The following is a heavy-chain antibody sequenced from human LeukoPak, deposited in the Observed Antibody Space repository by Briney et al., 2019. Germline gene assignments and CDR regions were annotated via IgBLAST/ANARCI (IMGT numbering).Heavy chain of an antibody. CDR1: GFTFSSYG. Sequence: GGSLRLSCAASGFTFSSYGMHWVRQAPGKGLEWVAVISYDGSNKYYADSVKGRFTISRDNSKNTLYLQMNSLRAEDTAVYYCAKLAMVRGVNFDYWGQGTPVTVSS. J-gene: IGHJ4*02. CDR3: AKLAMVRGVNFDY. CDR2: ISYDGSNK. D-gene: IGHD3-10*01. V-gene: IGHV3-30*18.